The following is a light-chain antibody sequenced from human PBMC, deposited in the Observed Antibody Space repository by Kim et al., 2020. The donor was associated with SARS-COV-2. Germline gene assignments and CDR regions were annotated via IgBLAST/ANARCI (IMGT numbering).Light chain of an antibody. CDR2: GAS. CDR3: QQYNDWPGT. CDR1: QSVSRN. V-gene: IGKV3-15*01. J-gene: IGKJ1*01. Sequence: VSPGESATLSCRASQSVSRNLAGYLRKPGQAPRLLIYGASTRATGIPARFSGSGSGTEFTLTISSLQSEDFALYYCQQYNDWPGTFGQGTKVEIK.